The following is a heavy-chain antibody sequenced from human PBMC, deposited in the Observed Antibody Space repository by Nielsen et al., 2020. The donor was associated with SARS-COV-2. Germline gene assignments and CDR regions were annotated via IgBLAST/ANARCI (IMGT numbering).Heavy chain of an antibody. V-gene: IGHV2-26*01. CDR2: IFSNDEK. CDR3: ARSDVDIVATIPRMYYYYGMDV. J-gene: IGHJ6*02. Sequence: WIRQPPGKALEWLAHIFSNDEKSYSTSLKSRLTTSKDTSKSQVVLTMTNMDPVDTATYYCARSDVDIVATIPRMYYYYGMDVWGQGTTVTVSS. D-gene: IGHD5-12*01.